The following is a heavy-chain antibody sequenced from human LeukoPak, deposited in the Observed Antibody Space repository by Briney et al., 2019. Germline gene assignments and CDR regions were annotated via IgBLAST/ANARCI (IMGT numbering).Heavy chain of an antibody. D-gene: IGHD3-9*01. CDR1: GGSISSYH. CDR3: ARDLHYDILTGPSRWFDP. CDR2: IYYSGST. J-gene: IGHJ5*02. Sequence: SETLSLTCTVSGGSISSYHWSWIRQPPGKGLEWIGYIYYSGSTNYNPSLKSRVTISVDTSKNQFSLKLSSVTAADTAVYYCARDLHYDILTGPSRWFDPWGQGTLVTVSS. V-gene: IGHV4-59*01.